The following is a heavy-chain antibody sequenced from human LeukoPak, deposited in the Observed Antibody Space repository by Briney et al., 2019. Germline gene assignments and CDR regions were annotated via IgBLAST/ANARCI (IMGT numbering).Heavy chain of an antibody. V-gene: IGHV3-74*01. Sequence: GGSLRLSCAASGFTFSSYWMHWVRQAPGKGLVWVSRINSDGSSTSYADSVKGRFTISRDNAKNTLYLQMNSLRAEDTAVYYCARGDTAMVTAIDYWGQGTLVTVSS. J-gene: IGHJ4*02. CDR3: ARGDTAMVTAIDY. D-gene: IGHD5-18*01. CDR2: INSDGSST. CDR1: GFTFSSYW.